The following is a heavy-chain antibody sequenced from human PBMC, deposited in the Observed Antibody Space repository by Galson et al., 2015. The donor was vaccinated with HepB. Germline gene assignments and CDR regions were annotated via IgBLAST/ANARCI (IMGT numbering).Heavy chain of an antibody. CDR2: IIPIFGTA. D-gene: IGHD1-26*01. Sequence: SVKVSCKASGGTFSSYAISWVRQAPGQGLEWMGGIIPIFGTANYAQKFQGRVTITADKSTSTAYMELSSLRSEDTAVYYCARDQLGGGIVGATEAFDYWGQGTLVTVSS. V-gene: IGHV1-69*06. J-gene: IGHJ4*02. CDR3: ARDQLGGGIVGATEAFDY. CDR1: GGTFSSYA.